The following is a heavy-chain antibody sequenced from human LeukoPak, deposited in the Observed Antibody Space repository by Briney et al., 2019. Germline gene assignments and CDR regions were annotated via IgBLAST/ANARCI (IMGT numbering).Heavy chain of an antibody. J-gene: IGHJ4*02. CDR3: ARGGSYSGSYYKFSY. CDR1: GYTFTSYD. D-gene: IGHD1-26*01. CDR2: MNPNSGNT. Sequence: ASVKVSCKASGYTFTSYDINWVRQATGQGLEWMGWMNPNSGNTGYAQKFQGRVTMTRNTSISTAYMELNSLRAEDTAVYYCARGGSYSGSYYKFSYWGQGTLVTVSS. V-gene: IGHV1-8*01.